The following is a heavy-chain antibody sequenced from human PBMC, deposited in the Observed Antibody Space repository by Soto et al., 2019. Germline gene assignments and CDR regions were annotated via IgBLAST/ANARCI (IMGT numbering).Heavy chain of an antibody. CDR1: GGSVSMSTYY. Sequence: SETLSLTCSVSGGSVSMSTYYWAWVRQTPGKGLEWLGSILHSGSTYYNPSLKSRSTLSVDTSEDQFSLNLSSVTATDTGVYYCETLPADMYFYGSDVWGPGTTVTVSS. J-gene: IGHJ6*02. CDR2: ILHSGST. CDR3: ETLPADMYFYGSDV. V-gene: IGHV4-39*01. D-gene: IGHD2-2*01.